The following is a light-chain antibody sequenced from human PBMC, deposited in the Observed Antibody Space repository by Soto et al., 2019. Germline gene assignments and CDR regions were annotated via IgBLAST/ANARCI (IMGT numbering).Light chain of an antibody. CDR2: NNN. CDR3: AVWDDSLDGWV. V-gene: IGLV1-44*01. Sequence: QSVLTQPPSASGTPGQRVTISSSGSSSNIGSHVVYWYQQLAGTAPKLLMYNNNQRPSGVPDRFSGSKSVTSASLAISGLQSEDEADYYCAVWDDSLDGWVFGGGTKLTVL. J-gene: IGLJ3*02. CDR1: SSNIGSHV.